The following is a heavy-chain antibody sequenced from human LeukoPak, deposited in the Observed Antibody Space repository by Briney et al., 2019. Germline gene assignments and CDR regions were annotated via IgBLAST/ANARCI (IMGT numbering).Heavy chain of an antibody. Sequence: GSSVKVSCKASGGTFSSYAISRVRQAPGQGLEWMGGIIPIFGTANYAQKFQGRVTITTDESTSTAYMELSSLRSEDTAVYYCAGGSRGDLAAAGGYWGLGTLVTVSS. CDR1: GGTFSSYA. D-gene: IGHD6-13*01. J-gene: IGHJ4*02. V-gene: IGHV1-69*05. CDR3: AGGSRGDLAAAGGY. CDR2: IIPIFGTA.